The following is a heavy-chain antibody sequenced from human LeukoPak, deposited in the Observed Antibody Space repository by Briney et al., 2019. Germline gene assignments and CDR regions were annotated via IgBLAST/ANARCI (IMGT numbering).Heavy chain of an antibody. CDR2: INHSGST. CDR1: GGSFSGYY. Sequence: ASETLSLTCAAYGGSFSGYYWSWIRQPPGKGLEWIGEINHSGSTNYNPSLKSRVTISVDTSKNQFSLKLSSVTAADTAVYYCARVKVVVVPAAMQGYYYYYGMDVWGQGTTVTVSS. J-gene: IGHJ6*02. V-gene: IGHV4-34*01. CDR3: ARVKVVVVPAAMQGYYYYYGMDV. D-gene: IGHD2-2*01.